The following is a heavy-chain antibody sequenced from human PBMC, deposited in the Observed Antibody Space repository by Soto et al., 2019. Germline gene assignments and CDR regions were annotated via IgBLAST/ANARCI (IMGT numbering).Heavy chain of an antibody. D-gene: IGHD3-22*01. CDR3: ARGGYDSRLVEEYYFDY. Sequence: QVQLVQSGAEVKKPGSSVKVSCKASGGTFSSYAISWVRQAPGQGLEWMGGIIPIFGTANYAQKFQGRVTMTADESTSPAYLELSSLRSEDTAVYYCARGGYDSRLVEEYYFDYWGQGTLVTVSS. CDR1: GGTFSSYA. V-gene: IGHV1-69*01. J-gene: IGHJ4*02. CDR2: IIPIFGTA.